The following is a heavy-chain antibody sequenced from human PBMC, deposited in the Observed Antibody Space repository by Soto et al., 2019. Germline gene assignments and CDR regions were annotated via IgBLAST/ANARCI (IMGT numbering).Heavy chain of an antibody. V-gene: IGHV1-2*02. J-gene: IGHJ4*02. CDR1: GYTFTGYY. Sequence: ASVKVSCKASGYTFTGYYMHWVRPAPGQGLEWMGWINPNSGGTNYAQKFQGRVTMTRDTSISTAYMELSRLRSDDTAVYYCARDAESSIEALVPDYWGQGTLVTVSS. D-gene: IGHD6-6*01. CDR3: ARDAESSIEALVPDY. CDR2: INPNSGGT.